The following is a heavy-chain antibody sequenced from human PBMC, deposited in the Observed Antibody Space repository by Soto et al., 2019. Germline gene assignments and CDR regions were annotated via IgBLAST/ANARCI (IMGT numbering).Heavy chain of an antibody. CDR3: ARSRNSDVADCFDF. D-gene: IGHD1-26*01. Sequence: GGSLSLSCAASSFTFRNYAIHWVRQAPGKGLEWVAVISRDGSHKYYLDSVKGRFTISRDNSKDTVNLLMNSLRDDDSAMSSCARSRNSDVADCFDFWGQGTLVTVSS. V-gene: IGHV3-30*04. CDR2: ISRDGSHK. CDR1: SFTFRNYA. J-gene: IGHJ4*02.